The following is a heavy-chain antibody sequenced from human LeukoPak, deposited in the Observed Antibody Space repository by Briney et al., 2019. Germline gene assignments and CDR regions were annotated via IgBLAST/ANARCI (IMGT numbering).Heavy chain of an antibody. J-gene: IGHJ4*02. CDR1: GGSFSGYH. CDR2: INHSGST. CDR3: ARRATSGLFDY. D-gene: IGHD1-1*01. V-gene: IGHV4-34*01. Sequence: SETLSLTCAVYGGSFSGYHWSWIRQPPGKGLEWIGEINHSGSTNYNPSLKSRVTISVDTSKNQFSLKLSSVTAADTAVYYCARRATSGLFDYWGQGTLVTVSS.